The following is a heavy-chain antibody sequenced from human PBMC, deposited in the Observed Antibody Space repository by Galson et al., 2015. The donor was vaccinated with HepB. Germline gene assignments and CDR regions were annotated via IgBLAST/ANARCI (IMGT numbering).Heavy chain of an antibody. CDR2: IYPGDSDA. CDR3: ASGPGYGMDV. V-gene: IGHV5-51*03. J-gene: IGHJ6*02. CDR1: GYKLRDYW. Sequence: QSGAEVKKPGESLRISCKGSGYKLRDYWIGWVRQKAGKGLEWMGVIYPGDSDARFSPSFEGHGNISAETSNNIAYLQWRSLKASDSAMYYCASGPGYGMDVWGHGTTVTVSS.